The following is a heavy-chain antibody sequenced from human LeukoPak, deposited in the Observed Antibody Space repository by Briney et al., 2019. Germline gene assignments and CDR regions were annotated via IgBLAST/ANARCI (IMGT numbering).Heavy chain of an antibody. CDR3: AKAVAESGSLDY. V-gene: IGHV3-43D*03. Sequence: PGGSLRLSCAASGFTFDDYAMHWVRQAPGKGLEWVSLISWDGGSTYYADSVKGRFTISRDNSKNSLYLQMNSLRAEDTALYYCAKAVAESGSLDYWGQGTLVTVSS. CDR2: ISWDGGST. J-gene: IGHJ4*02. D-gene: IGHD1-26*01. CDR1: GFTFDDYA.